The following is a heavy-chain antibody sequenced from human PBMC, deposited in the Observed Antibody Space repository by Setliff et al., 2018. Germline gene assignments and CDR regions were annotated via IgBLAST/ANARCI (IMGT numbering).Heavy chain of an antibody. J-gene: IGHJ5*02. CDR3: ARGRYYGSGSHLFDP. CDR2: IYHGGTT. D-gene: IGHD3-10*01. CDR1: GYPISSGYY. V-gene: IGHV4-38-2*01. Sequence: SETLSLTCDVSGYPISSGYYWGWVRQPPGKGLEWIGSIYHGGTTYYNPSLKSRVTISVDTSENQIFLKLSSVTAADTAVYYCARGRYYGSGSHLFDPWGQGTLVTVSS.